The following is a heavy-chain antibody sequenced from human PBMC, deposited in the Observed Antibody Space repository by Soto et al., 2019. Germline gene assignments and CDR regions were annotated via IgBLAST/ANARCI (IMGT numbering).Heavy chain of an antibody. CDR1: GGSISSADYY. CDR3: AGFGSGTYYPTAFCC. J-gene: IGHJ4*02. D-gene: IGHD3-10*01. Sequence: QVQLQESGPGLVKPSQTLSLTCTVSGGSISSADYYWSWIRQHPGKGLEWIGYIYYSGSTYYNPSPKSRVTISGDQSKNQFSLELGSVTGAETAVYYCAGFGSGTYYPTAFCCWGQGTLVTVSS. CDR2: IYYSGST. V-gene: IGHV4-31*03.